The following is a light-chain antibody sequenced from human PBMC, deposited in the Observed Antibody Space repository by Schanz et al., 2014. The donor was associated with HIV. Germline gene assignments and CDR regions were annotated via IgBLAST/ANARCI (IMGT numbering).Light chain of an antibody. CDR3: QTYDSSRNVV. CDR2: EVS. V-gene: IGLV2-8*01. CDR1: SSDVGGYNY. Sequence: QSVLTQPPSASGSPGQSVTISCTGTSSDVGGYNYVSWYQQHPGKAPKLMIYEVSKRPSGVPDRFSGSKSGTSASLAITGLQAEDEADYYCQTYDSSRNVVFGGGTKLTVL. J-gene: IGLJ2*01.